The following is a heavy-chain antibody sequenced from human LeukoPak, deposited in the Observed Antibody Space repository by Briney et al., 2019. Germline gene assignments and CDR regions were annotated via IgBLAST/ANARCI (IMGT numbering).Heavy chain of an antibody. D-gene: IGHD3-10*01. CDR2: VYPSGNV. CDR1: GVSVNSRSFY. CDR3: VRGAMVSKPGDF. J-gene: IGHJ4*02. Sequence: ASETLSLTCSVSGVSVNSRSFYWNWVRQPPGKGLEWIGSVYPSGNVYYSPSLQSRAAISVDASNNSFSLTLKSVTAADTAVYFCVRGAMVSKPGDFWGQGTLVIVSS. V-gene: IGHV4-39*01.